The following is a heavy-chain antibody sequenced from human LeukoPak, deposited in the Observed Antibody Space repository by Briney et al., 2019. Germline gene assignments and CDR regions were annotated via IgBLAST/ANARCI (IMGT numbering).Heavy chain of an antibody. CDR1: GLTFSSYS. V-gene: IGHV3-48*01. CDR3: ARDYSYAEY. Sequence: GGSLRLSCAASGLTFSSYSMNWVRRAPGKGLEWVSYISSSSTTIYYADSVKGRFTISRDNAKNSLYLQTNSLRPEDTALYYRARDYSYAEYWGQGTLVTVSS. J-gene: IGHJ4*02. CDR2: ISSSSTTI. D-gene: IGHD5-18*01.